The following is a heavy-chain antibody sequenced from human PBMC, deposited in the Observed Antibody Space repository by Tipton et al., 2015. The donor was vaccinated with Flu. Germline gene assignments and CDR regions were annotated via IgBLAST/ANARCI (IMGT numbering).Heavy chain of an antibody. CDR2: IYYSGIT. J-gene: IGHJ4*02. V-gene: IGHV4-59*01. CDR1: GASISSYY. CDR3: ARVGVVTPFDY. D-gene: IGHD4-23*01. Sequence: TLSLTCTVSGASISSYYWSWIRQPPGKGLEWVGYIYYSGITNYNPSLKSRVTISVDTSKNQFSLRLSSVTAADTAVYYCARVGVVTPFDYWGQGTLVTVSS.